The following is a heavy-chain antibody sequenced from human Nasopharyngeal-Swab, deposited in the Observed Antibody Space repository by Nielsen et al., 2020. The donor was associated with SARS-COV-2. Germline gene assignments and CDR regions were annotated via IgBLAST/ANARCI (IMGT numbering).Heavy chain of an antibody. V-gene: IGHV4-34*01. CDR3: ARGSTMNGYYGMDV. CDR1: GGSFNGYY. Sequence: SQTLSLTCAVYGGSFNGYYWSWIRQSPGKGLECIGEINHSASTNYNPSLKSRVTISVDTSKTQFSLKLSSVTAADTAVYYCARGSTMNGYYGMDVWGQGTTVTVSS. CDR2: INHSAST. D-gene: IGHD3-22*01. J-gene: IGHJ6*02.